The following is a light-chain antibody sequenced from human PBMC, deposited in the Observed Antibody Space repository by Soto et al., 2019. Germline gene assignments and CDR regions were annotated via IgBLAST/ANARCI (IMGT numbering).Light chain of an antibody. V-gene: IGLV3-21*02. CDR3: QVWDSSRDHYV. J-gene: IGLJ1*01. Sequence: SYELTQPPSVSVAPGQTARITCGGNRIGSKSVQWYEQKAGQAPVLVDYDDSDRPLGIPGRFSGSKSGNTATLTISDVGAGDDADYYCQVWDSSRDHYVFGPGTKVTVL. CDR2: DDS. CDR1: RIGSKS.